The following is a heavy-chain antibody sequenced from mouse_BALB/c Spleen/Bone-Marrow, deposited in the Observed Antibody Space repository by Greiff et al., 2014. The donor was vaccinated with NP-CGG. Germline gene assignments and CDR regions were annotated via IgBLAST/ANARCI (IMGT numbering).Heavy chain of an antibody. J-gene: IGHJ2*01. CDR3: ARGNGYHFDY. V-gene: IGHV3-8*02. CDR2: ISYSGNA. Sequence: EVKLQESGPSLVKPSQTLSLTCSVTGDSITSSYWNWIRKFPGNKLEYMGYISYSGNAYYNPSLKSRISLTRDTSKNQYYLQLNSVTTEDTATYVCARGNGYHFDYWGQGTTLTVSS. D-gene: IGHD1-2*01. CDR1: GDSITSSY.